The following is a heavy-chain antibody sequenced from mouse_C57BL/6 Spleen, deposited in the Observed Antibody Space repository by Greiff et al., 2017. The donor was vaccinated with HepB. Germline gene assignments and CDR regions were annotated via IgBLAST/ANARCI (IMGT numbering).Heavy chain of an antibody. D-gene: IGHD2-13*01. V-gene: IGHV1-54*01. Sequence: VQLQQSGAELVRPGTSVKVSCKASGYAFTNYLIEWVKQRPGQGLEWIGVINPGSGGTNYNEKFKGKATLTADKSSSTAYMQLSSLTSEDSAVYFSARDDSNWYFDVWGTRTTVTVSS. CDR3: ARDDSNWYFDV. J-gene: IGHJ1*03. CDR1: GYAFTNYL. CDR2: INPGSGGT.